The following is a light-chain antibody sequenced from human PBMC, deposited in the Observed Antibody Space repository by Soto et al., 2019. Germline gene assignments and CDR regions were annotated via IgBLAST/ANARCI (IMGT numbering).Light chain of an antibody. CDR2: GNS. Sequence: QSVLTQPPSVSGAPGQRVTISCTGSSSNIGAGYDVHWYQQLPGTAPKLLIYGNSNRPSGVPDRFSGSKSGTSASLAITGLQAEDEADYYCQSYDSSLSGPVFGGGTKLPVL. V-gene: IGLV1-40*01. CDR3: QSYDSSLSGPV. CDR1: SSNIGAGYD. J-gene: IGLJ3*02.